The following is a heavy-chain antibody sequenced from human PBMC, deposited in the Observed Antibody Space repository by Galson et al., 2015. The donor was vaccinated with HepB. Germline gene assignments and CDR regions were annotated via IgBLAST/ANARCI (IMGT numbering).Heavy chain of an antibody. D-gene: IGHD3-22*01. CDR1: GGSFSGYS. Sequence: LSLTCAVYGGSFSGYSRSWIRQPPGKGLEWIGDINHSGDTNYNPSLKSRLTISVDTSKNQFSLKLTSVTAADTAIYYCARGAYYFDDSGHFYWGQGTLVAVSS. CDR2: INHSGDT. CDR3: ARGAYYFDDSGHFY. J-gene: IGHJ4*02. V-gene: IGHV4-34*01.